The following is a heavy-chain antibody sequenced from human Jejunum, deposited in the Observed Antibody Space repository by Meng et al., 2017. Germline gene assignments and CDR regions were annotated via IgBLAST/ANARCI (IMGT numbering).Heavy chain of an antibody. Sequence: HGHRQGSGPGLVKPSGTLSLTCAVSGDFPSSSDRGTWVRQAPGRGLEWIGEVWHSGATYYNPSLESRLTISIDTSNNRFSLELSSATAADTAVYYCARGVLERYFDYWGQGALVTVSS. CDR3: ARGVLERYFDY. CDR2: VWHSGAT. J-gene: IGHJ4*02. D-gene: IGHD3-10*01. V-gene: IGHV4-4*02. CDR1: GDFPSSSDR.